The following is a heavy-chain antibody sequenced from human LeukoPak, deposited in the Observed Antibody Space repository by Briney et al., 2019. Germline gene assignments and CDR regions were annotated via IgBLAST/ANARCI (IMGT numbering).Heavy chain of an antibody. Sequence: GGSLRLSCAVSGFTVSTNHITWVRQAPGKGLECVSVIYGGGSTYYAHSVKGRFTISRGSSNNTVYLQMSSLRAEDTAVYYCAGAGGYSGYGSQGTLVTVSS. V-gene: IGHV3-66*01. D-gene: IGHD5-12*01. J-gene: IGHJ4*02. CDR2: IYGGGST. CDR3: AGAGGYSGY. CDR1: GFTVSTNH.